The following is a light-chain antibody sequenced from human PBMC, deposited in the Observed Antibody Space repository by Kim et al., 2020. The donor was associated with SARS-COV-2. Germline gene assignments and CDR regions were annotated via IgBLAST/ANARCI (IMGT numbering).Light chain of an antibody. CDR3: QQYNSWPRT. J-gene: IGKJ1*01. CDR1: KYISDN. Sequence: VSPGQGVTRSCKASKYISDNLAWYQQKLGQPPRPLIYSMSTRATGVPARFSGSGSGIDFTLTINSLQSEDFAAYYCQQYNSWPRTFGQGTKVDIK. CDR2: SMS. V-gene: IGKV3-15*01.